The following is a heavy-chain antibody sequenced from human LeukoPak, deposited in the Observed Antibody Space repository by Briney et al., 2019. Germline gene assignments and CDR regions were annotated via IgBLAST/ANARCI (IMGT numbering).Heavy chain of an antibody. CDR1: GFTFSNSA. J-gene: IGHJ4*02. CDR2: ISDSGTST. Sequence: GGSLRLSCTASGFTFSNSAMNWVRQAPGKGREWVSGISDSGTSTYYADSAKGRFTISRDNSKNTLYLQMNSLRAEDTAVYYCAREPPYHDFLSGHYYLDYWGQGILVTVSS. D-gene: IGHD3-3*01. CDR3: AREPPYHDFLSGHYYLDY. V-gene: IGHV3-23*01.